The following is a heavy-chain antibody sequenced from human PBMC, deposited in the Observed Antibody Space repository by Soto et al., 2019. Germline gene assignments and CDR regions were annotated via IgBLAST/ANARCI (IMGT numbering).Heavy chain of an antibody. CDR3: ARAQLTAPDC. D-gene: IGHD2-21*02. CDR2: INPNSGGT. J-gene: IGHJ4*02. Sequence: AASVKVSCKASGYTFTGYYMHWVRQAPGQGLEWMGWINPNSGGTNYAQKFQGRVTMTRDMSINTAYLEVSRLRSDGTAVYYCARAQLTAPDCWGQGTLVTVSS. CDR1: GYTFTGYY. V-gene: IGHV1-2*02.